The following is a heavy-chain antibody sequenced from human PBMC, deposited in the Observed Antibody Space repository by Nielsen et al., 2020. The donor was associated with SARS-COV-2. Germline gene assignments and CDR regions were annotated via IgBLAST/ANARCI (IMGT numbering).Heavy chain of an antibody. J-gene: IGHJ6*02. CDR1: GYSFTGYY. CDR3: ARARATIFGLVMSYGMDV. Sequence: ASVKVSCMASGYSFTGYYIHWVRQAPGQGLEWMGRINPYSGGTNSAQKFQGTVTMTRDASISTVYMELTSDDTAVYYCARARATIFGLVMSYGMDVWGQGTTVAVSS. CDR2: INPYSGGT. V-gene: IGHV1-2*06. D-gene: IGHD3/OR15-3a*01.